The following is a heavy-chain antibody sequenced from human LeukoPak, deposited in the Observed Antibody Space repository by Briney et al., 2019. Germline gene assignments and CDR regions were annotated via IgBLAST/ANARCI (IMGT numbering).Heavy chain of an antibody. V-gene: IGHV3-48*01. D-gene: IGHD3-10*01. Sequence: GGSLRLSCAASGFTFSTYSMNWVRQAPGKGLEWVSYITSSSSTIYYADSVKGRFTISRDNAKNSLYLQMNSLRVEGTAVYYCARDQVVRESNYYYYYMDVWGKGTTVTVSS. CDR2: ITSSSSTI. CDR1: GFTFSTYS. CDR3: ARDQVVRESNYYYYYMDV. J-gene: IGHJ6*03.